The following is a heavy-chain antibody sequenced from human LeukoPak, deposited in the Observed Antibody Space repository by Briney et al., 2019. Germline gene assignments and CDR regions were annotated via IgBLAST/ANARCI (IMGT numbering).Heavy chain of an antibody. Sequence: ASVKVSCKASGYTFTSHYMHWVRQAPGQGLEWMGIINPSGGSTSYAQKFQGRVTMTRDTSTSTVYMELSSLRSEDTAVYYCARESSQLCSSTSCSPHWGQGTLVTVSS. CDR3: ARESSQLCSSTSCSPH. V-gene: IGHV1-46*01. CDR1: GYTFTSHY. D-gene: IGHD2-2*01. J-gene: IGHJ4*02. CDR2: INPSGGST.